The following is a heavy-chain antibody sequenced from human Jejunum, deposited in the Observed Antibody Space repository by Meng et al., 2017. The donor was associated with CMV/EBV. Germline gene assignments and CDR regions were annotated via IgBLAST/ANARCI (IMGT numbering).Heavy chain of an antibody. CDR1: CGRIKDDQW. V-gene: IGHV4-4*03. D-gene: IGHD4-17*01. CDR3: TTLYGDSIS. CDR2: LYHSGRT. Sequence: VVPAEARPGRGKPQGPLALPRDVLCGRIKDDQWWSWVRQAPGKGLEWVGELYHSGRTNYNPSVKSRVSMSVDKSQNHFSLRLSSVTAADTAVYYCTTLYGDSISWGQGTLVTVSS. J-gene: IGHJ4*02.